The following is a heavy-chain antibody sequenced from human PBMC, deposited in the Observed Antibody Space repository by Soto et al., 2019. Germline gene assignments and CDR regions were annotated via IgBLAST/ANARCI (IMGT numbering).Heavy chain of an antibody. D-gene: IGHD3-3*01. CDR3: ARHGDFWSGSQGYNWFDP. Sequence: NPSETLSLTCTVSGGSISSSNYYWGWIRQPPGKGLEWIGSLYYSGSANYNPSLKSRVTITVDTSKNQFSLKLTSVTAADTAVYYCARHGDFWSGSQGYNWFDPWGQGTLVTVSS. V-gene: IGHV4-39*01. CDR1: GGSISSSNYY. CDR2: LYYSGSA. J-gene: IGHJ5*02.